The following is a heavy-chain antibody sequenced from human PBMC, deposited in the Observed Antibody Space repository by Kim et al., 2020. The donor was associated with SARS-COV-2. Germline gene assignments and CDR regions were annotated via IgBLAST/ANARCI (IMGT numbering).Heavy chain of an antibody. CDR2: ISGSGGST. CDR1: GFTFSSYA. CDR3: AKYSGYDLTYNLFDY. J-gene: IGHJ4*02. V-gene: IGHV3-23*01. D-gene: IGHD5-12*01. Sequence: GGSLRLSCAASGFTFSSYAISWVRQAPGKGLEWVSAISGSGGSTYYADSVKGRFTISRDNSKNTLYLQMNSLRAEDTAVYYCAKYSGYDLTYNLFDYWGQGTLVTVSS.